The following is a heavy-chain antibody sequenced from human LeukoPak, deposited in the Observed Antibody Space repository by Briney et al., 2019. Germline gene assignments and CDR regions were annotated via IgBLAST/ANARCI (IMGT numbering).Heavy chain of an antibody. CDR2: IYHSGST. V-gene: IGHV4-38-2*02. D-gene: IGHD3-16*02. Sequence: SETLSLTCTVSGYSICSGYYWGWIRQPPGKGLEWIGSIYHSGSTYYNPSLKSRVTISVDTSKNQFSLKLSSVTAADTAVYYCARTYDYVWGSYPNFDYWGQGTLVTVSS. CDR3: ARTYDYVWGSYPNFDY. J-gene: IGHJ4*02. CDR1: GYSICSGYY.